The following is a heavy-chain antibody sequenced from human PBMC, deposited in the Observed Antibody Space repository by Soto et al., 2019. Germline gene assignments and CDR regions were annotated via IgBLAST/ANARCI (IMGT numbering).Heavy chain of an antibody. CDR1: GGSISSGGYY. CDR2: IYYSGST. Sequence: QVQLQESGPGLVKPSQTLSLTCTVSGGSISSGGYYWSWIRQHPGKGLEWIGYIYYSGSTYYNPSLKSRVTISVDTSKNQFSLKLSSVTAADTAVYYCARTRDSSGYYYGRGYFDYWGQGTLVTVSS. D-gene: IGHD3-22*01. J-gene: IGHJ4*02. CDR3: ARTRDSSGYYYGRGYFDY. V-gene: IGHV4-31*03.